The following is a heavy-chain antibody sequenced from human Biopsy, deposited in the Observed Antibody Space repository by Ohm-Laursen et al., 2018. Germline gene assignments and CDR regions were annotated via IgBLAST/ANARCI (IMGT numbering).Heavy chain of an antibody. J-gene: IGHJ5*02. CDR1: TGTFNSYG. CDR2: IIPILRTT. Sequence: ASVKVSCKAPTGTFNSYGIIWVRQAPGQGLEWMGRIIPILRTTAYAQTFLGRVTITADESTSTAYMELSSLTSDDTAVYFCARGEGSSWFDPWGHGTLVTVSS. V-gene: IGHV1-69*11. CDR3: ARGEGSSWFDP. D-gene: IGHD1-26*01.